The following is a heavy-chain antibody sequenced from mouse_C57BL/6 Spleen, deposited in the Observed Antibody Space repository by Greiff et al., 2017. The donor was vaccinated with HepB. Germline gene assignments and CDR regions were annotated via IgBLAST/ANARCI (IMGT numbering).Heavy chain of an antibody. Sequence: VQLQQSGAELARPGASVKMSCKASGYTFTSYTMHWVKQRPGQGLEWIGYINPSSGYTKYNQKFKDKATLTADKSSSTAYMQLSSLTSEDSAVYYGARSEFRVLTWCAYWGQGTLVTVSA. J-gene: IGHJ3*01. CDR2: INPSSGYT. D-gene: IGHD3-2*02. V-gene: IGHV1-4*01. CDR3: ARSEFRVLTWCAY. CDR1: GYTFTSYT.